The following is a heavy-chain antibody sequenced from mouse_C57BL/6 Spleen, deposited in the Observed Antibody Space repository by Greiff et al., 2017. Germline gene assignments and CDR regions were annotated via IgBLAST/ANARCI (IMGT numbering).Heavy chain of an antibody. J-gene: IGHJ3*01. D-gene: IGHD2-5*01. Sequence: VQLQQPGAELVKPGASVKLSCKASGYTFTSYWMHWVKQRPGQGLEWIGMIHPNSGSTNYNEKFKGKATLTVDKSSSTAYMQLSSLTSEDSAVYYCTRRYSNYGWFAYWGQGTLVTVSA. CDR2: IHPNSGST. V-gene: IGHV1-64*01. CDR3: TRRYSNYGWFAY. CDR1: GYTFTSYW.